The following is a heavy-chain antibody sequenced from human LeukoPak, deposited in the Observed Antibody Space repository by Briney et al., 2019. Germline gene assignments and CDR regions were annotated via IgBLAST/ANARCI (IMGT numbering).Heavy chain of an antibody. V-gene: IGHV4-61*02. CDR3: ASFSPDCSGGSCCWYFDL. CDR1: GGSISSGSYY. J-gene: IGHJ2*01. D-gene: IGHD2-15*01. Sequence: PSQTLSLTCTVSGGSISSGSYYWSWIRQPAGKGLEWIGRIYTSGSTNYNPSLKSRVTISVDTSKNQFSLKLSSVTAADTAVYYCASFSPDCSGGSCCWYFDLWGRGTLVTVSS. CDR2: IYTSGST.